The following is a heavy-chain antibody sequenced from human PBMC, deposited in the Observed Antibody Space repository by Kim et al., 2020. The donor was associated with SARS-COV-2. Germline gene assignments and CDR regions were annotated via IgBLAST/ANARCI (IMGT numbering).Heavy chain of an antibody. CDR3: ARVRDYYGSGSFDY. Sequence: SETLSLTCAVYGGSFSGYYWSWIRQPPGKGLEWIGEINHSGSTNYNPSLKSRVTISVDTSKNQFSLKLSSVTAADTAVYYCARVRDYYGSGSFDYWGQGTLVTVSS. J-gene: IGHJ4*02. V-gene: IGHV4-34*01. CDR1: GGSFSGYY. CDR2: INHSGST. D-gene: IGHD3-10*01.